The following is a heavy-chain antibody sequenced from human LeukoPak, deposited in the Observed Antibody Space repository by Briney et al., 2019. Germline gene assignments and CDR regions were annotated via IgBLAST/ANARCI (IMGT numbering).Heavy chain of an antibody. CDR2: ISAYNGNT. CDR1: GYTFTSYV. CDR3: ARDHASIVGAYFDY. Sequence: ASVKVSCKASGYTFTSYVISWVRQAPGQGLEWMGWISAYNGNTNYAQKLQGRVTMTTDTSTSTAYMELRSLRSDDTAVYYCARDHASIVGAYFDYWGQGTLVTVSS. D-gene: IGHD1-26*01. V-gene: IGHV1-18*01. J-gene: IGHJ4*02.